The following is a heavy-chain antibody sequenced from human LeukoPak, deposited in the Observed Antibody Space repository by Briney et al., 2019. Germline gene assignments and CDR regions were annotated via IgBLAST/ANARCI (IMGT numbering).Heavy chain of an antibody. CDR2: ISSSSSTI. CDR1: GFAFSSYS. J-gene: IGHJ4*02. Sequence: PGGSLRLSCAASGFAFSSYSMIWVRQAPGKGLEWVSYISSSSSTIYYADSVKGRFTISRDNAKNSLYLQMNSLRAEDTAVYYCAREARGVDYWGQGTLVTVSS. V-gene: IGHV3-48*01. D-gene: IGHD6-6*01. CDR3: AREARGVDY.